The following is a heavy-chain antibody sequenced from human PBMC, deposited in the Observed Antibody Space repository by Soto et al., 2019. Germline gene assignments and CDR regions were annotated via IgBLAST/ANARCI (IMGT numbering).Heavy chain of an antibody. D-gene: IGHD1-26*01. CDR2: LDPGNSYV. J-gene: IGHJ4*02. CDR1: GFIVTNYW. V-gene: IGHV5-10-1*01. Sequence: GESLKISCDGSGFIVTNYWISWFRQLPGKGLEWVGRLDPGNSYVDYSPSFQGHVTISADRSRSTAFLQWSSLKASDTAMYYCARHTREVSDYWGQRTLVTVSS. CDR3: ARHTREVSDY.